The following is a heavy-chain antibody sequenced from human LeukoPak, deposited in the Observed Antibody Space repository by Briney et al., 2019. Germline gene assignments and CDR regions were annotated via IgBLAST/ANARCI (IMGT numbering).Heavy chain of an antibody. V-gene: IGHV1-24*01. Sequence: ASVTVSCKVSEYALTELSIHWVRRTPGKGLECMGGFDPEAGETIYAQKFQGRVTMTEDTSTDTAYMELSSLTSDDAAVYYCARAGGYCGSTSCYSGYYYYFMDVWGKGTTVTVSS. CDR2: FDPEAGET. J-gene: IGHJ6*03. CDR3: ARAGGYCGSTSCYSGYYYYFMDV. D-gene: IGHD2-2*01. CDR1: EYALTELS.